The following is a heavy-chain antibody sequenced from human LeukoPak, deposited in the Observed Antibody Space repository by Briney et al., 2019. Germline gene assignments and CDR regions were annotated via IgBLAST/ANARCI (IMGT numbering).Heavy chain of an antibody. CDR2: INPNSGGT. CDR1: GYTFTTYG. CDR3: ARTMRAATMIVRYYFDY. V-gene: IGHV1-2*02. D-gene: IGHD3-22*01. Sequence: ASVKVSCKASGYTFTTYGISWVRQAPGQGLEWMGWINPNSGGTNYAQKFQGRVTMTRDTSISTAYMELSRLRSDDTAVYYCARTMRAATMIVRYYFDYWGQGTLVTVSS. J-gene: IGHJ4*02.